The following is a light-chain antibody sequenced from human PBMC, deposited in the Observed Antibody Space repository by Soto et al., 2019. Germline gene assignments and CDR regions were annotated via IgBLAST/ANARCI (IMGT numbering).Light chain of an antibody. Sequence: EVVLTQSPATLSLSPGERATLSCRASQSISTYLAWYQQKPGQAPMLLLYDASTRATGIPARFSGSGSGTDFTLTINSLESDDFAVYYCQQRSNWPVYTFGQGTRLEIK. CDR1: QSISTY. J-gene: IGKJ2*01. CDR2: DAS. V-gene: IGKV3-11*01. CDR3: QQRSNWPVYT.